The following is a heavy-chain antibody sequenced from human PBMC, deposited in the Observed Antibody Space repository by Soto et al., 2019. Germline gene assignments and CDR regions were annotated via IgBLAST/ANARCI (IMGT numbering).Heavy chain of an antibody. V-gene: IGHV3-33*01. Sequence: QVQVVESGGGVVQPGRSLRLSCAASGFTFSSFGMHWVRQAPGKGLEWVSLIWYDGSKKSYGDSVKGRFTISRDNSRNTVYLQMNSLRADDTAVYYCARDASYYSLWSGYYPSRNGIYVWGQGTTVTVSS. CDR2: IWYDGSKK. J-gene: IGHJ6*02. CDR3: ARDASYYSLWSGYYPSRNGIYV. D-gene: IGHD3-3*01. CDR1: GFTFSSFG.